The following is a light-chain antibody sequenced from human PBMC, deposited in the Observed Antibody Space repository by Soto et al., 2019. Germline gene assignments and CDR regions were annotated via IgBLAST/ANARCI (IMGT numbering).Light chain of an antibody. Sequence: GERVTXTCLTSQEISNYLNWYQQKPGRATKLLIYDASNWETGVPSRFSESGSGTDFTFTISSLQPEDIAPYYCQQGGSSLLTFSERTKVDIK. CDR2: DAS. V-gene: IGKV1-33*01. CDR1: QEISNY. J-gene: IGKJ4*01. CDR3: QQGGSSLLT.